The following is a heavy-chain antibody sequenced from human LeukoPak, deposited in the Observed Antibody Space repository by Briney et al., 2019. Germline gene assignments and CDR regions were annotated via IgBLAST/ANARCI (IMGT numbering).Heavy chain of an antibody. J-gene: IGHJ4*02. Sequence: GGSLRLSCTASGFPFSSYGMHWVRQAPGKGLVWVTVIWPDGSIKYYADSVKGRFTVSRDNSKNTLYLQMNSLRAEDTAIYYCANWNDYWGQGTLVTVSS. V-gene: IGHV3-33*06. CDR3: ANWNDY. D-gene: IGHD1-1*01. CDR2: IWPDGSIK. CDR1: GFPFSSYG.